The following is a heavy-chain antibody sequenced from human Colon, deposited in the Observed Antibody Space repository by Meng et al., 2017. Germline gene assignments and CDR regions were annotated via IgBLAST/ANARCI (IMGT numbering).Heavy chain of an antibody. V-gene: IGHV4-38-2*02. D-gene: IGHD3-9*01. CDR3: VRQGMTSYSWGY. CDR1: GYSISSGYF. CDR2: ISQSGTT. J-gene: IGHJ4*02. Sequence: VQLQESGPRLVKPSETLVLTCNVSGYSISSGYFWGWIRQPPGKGLEWIGEISQSGTTYYNPSLKSRVTITGDWSKNQFSLNLNSVTAADTALYYCVRQGMTSYSWGYWGQGTLVTVSS.